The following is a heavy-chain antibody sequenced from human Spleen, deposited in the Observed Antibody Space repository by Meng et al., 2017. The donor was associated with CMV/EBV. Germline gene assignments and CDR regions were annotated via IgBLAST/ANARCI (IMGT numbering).Heavy chain of an antibody. J-gene: IGHJ2*01. D-gene: IGHD3-22*01. Sequence: AAVFSFINYALTWVRQAPGKGLEWVSAIDGGGSRTYDAGSMKGRFTISRDNSKNTLFLQMTSLRAEDTAVYYCAKGGSGFFWYLDLWGRGTLVTVSS. CDR2: IDGGGSRT. CDR3: AKGGSGFFWYLDL. V-gene: IGHV3-23*01. CDR1: VFSFINYA.